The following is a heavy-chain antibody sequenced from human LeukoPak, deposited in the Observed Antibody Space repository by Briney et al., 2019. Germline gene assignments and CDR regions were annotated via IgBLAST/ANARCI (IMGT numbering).Heavy chain of an antibody. CDR1: GYTFTSYY. Sequence: GASVKVSCKASGYTFTSYYMHWVRQAPRQGLEWMGIINPSGGSTSYAQKFQGRVTMTRDTSTSTVYMELSSLRSEDTAVYYCARSIAARGWFDPWGQGTLVTVSS. D-gene: IGHD6-6*01. V-gene: IGHV1-46*01. CDR3: ARSIAARGWFDP. J-gene: IGHJ5*02. CDR2: INPSGGST.